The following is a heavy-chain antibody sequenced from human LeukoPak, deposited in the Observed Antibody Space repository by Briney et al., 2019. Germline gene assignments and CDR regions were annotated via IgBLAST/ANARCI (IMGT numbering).Heavy chain of an antibody. V-gene: IGHV4-59*01. CDR1: GGSISSSY. D-gene: IGHD6-19*01. J-gene: IGHJ4*02. CDR3: ARDRDSSGWFDY. Sequence: SETLSLTCTVSGGSISSSYWGWIRQPPGKGLEWIGFIYYSGSANYNPSLKSRVTMSVDMSKNQFSLKLSSVTAADTAFYYCARDRDSSGWFDYWGQGALVTVSS. CDR2: IYYSGSA.